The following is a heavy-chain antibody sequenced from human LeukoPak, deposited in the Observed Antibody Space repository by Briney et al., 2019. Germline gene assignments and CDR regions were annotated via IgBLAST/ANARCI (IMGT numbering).Heavy chain of an antibody. D-gene: IGHD3-10*01. CDR2: INLDGSST. CDR1: GFTFSSYW. CDR3: AKVGSFGEDV. V-gene: IGHV3-74*01. J-gene: IGHJ6*04. Sequence: GGSPRLSCAASGFTFSSYWMHWVRQAPGKGLVRVSRINLDGSSTSYADSVKGRFTISRDNSKNTLYLQMNSLRAEDTAVYYCAKVGSFGEDVWGKGTTVTVSS.